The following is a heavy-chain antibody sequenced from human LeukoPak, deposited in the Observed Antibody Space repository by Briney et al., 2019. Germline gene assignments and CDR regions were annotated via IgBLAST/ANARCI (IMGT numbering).Heavy chain of an antibody. CDR3: ANYDSRGLGLDY. V-gene: IGHV3-33*06. J-gene: IGHJ4*02. Sequence: PGGSLRLSCAASGFTFSSYGMHWVRQAPGKGLEWVAVIWYDGSNKYYADSVKGRFTISRDNSKNTLYLQMSSLRAEDTAVYYCANYDSRGLGLDYWGQGTLVTVSS. CDR1: GFTFSSYG. CDR2: IWYDGSNK. D-gene: IGHD3-22*01.